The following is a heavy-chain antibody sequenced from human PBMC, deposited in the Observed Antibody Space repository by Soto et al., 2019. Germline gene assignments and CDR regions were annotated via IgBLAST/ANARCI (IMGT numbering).Heavy chain of an antibody. V-gene: IGHV4-39*01. J-gene: IGHJ6*03. CDR2: IYYSGST. Sequence: QLQLQESGPGLVKPSETLSLTCTVSGGSISSSSYYWGWIRQPPGKGLEWIGSIYYSGSTYYNPSLKSRVTISVDTSKNQFSLKLSSVTAADTAVYYCARQPPNGESSGWYHYYYYYMDVWGKGTTVTVSS. CDR3: ARQPPNGESSGWYHYYYYYMDV. CDR1: GGSISSSSYY. D-gene: IGHD6-19*01.